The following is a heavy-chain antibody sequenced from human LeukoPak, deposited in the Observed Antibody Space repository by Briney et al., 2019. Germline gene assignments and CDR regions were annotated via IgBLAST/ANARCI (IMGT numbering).Heavy chain of an antibody. V-gene: IGHV3-30*04. Sequence: PGRSLRLSCGGSGFTFNTYAIHWVRQAPGKGLEWVAVISYDGSDKYYADSVKGRFTISRDNSKNTLYLQMNSLRFEDTAIYYCATCIMVGAFDMWGQGTIVTVSS. D-gene: IGHD3-10*01. CDR3: ATCIMVGAFDM. CDR1: GFTFNTYA. CDR2: ISYDGSDK. J-gene: IGHJ3*02.